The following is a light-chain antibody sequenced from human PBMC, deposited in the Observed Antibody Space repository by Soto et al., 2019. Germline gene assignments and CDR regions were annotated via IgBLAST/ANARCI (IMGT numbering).Light chain of an antibody. CDR3: QQYDNLPYT. V-gene: IGKV1-33*01. CDR1: QDISNY. CDR2: GAS. J-gene: IGKJ2*01. Sequence: DIQMTQSPSSLSASVGDRVTITCQASQDISNYLNWYQQKPGKAPKLLINGASNLETGVPSRFSGSGSGTDFTFTISSLQPEDFATYYCQQYDNLPYTFGQGSKLDI.